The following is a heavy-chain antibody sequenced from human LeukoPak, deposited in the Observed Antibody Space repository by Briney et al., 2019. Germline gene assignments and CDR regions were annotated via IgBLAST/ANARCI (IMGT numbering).Heavy chain of an antibody. CDR1: GFTFSSYW. Sequence: GGSLRLSCAASGFTFSSYWMNWVRQAPGKGLVWVDHIKQDGSETYYVDSVKGRFTISRDNAKTSLYLQMNSLRAEDTAVYYCARGPLEWLQDLFYYGMDVWGQGTTVTVSS. CDR3: ARGPLEWLQDLFYYGMDV. D-gene: IGHD3-3*01. J-gene: IGHJ6*02. V-gene: IGHV3-7*04. CDR2: IKQDGSET.